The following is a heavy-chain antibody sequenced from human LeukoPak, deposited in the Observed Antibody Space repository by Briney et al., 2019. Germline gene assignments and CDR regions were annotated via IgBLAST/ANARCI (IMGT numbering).Heavy chain of an antibody. V-gene: IGHV1-2*02. CDR3: ARGVAGSYYYYYMDV. CDR1: GGTFSSYA. Sequence: ASVKVSCKASGGTFSSYAISWVRQAPGQGLEWMGWINPNSGGTNYAQKFQGRVTMTRDTSISTAHMELSRLRSDDMAVYYCARGVAGSYYYYYMDVWGKGTTVTISS. J-gene: IGHJ6*03. CDR2: INPNSGGT. D-gene: IGHD6-19*01.